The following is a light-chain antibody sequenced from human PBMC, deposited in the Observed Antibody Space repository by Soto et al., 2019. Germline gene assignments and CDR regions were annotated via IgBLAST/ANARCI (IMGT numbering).Light chain of an antibody. V-gene: IGKV1-39*01. J-gene: IGKJ5*01. Sequence: DIQMTQSPSSLSAYVGDRVTITCRASQTISGYLNWYQQKPGKAPELLIYAASYLGNGVPSRFSGSGSGTYFTITISSLQPEDLATYYCQQSYSTPTFGQGTRLEIK. CDR1: QTISGY. CDR2: AAS. CDR3: QQSYSTPT.